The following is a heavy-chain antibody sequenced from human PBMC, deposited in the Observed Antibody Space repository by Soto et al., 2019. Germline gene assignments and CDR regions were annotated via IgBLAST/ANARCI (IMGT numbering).Heavy chain of an antibody. CDR2: IKQNGSEK. Sequence: EVQLVESGGGLVQPGGSLRLSCAGSGFTFSRFWMSWVRQAPGKGLEWVANIKQNGSEKYYVDSVKGRFTISRDNAKNSLYLRMNSLRAEDTAVYYCARALCSETDELWGQGTLVTVSS. CDR3: ARALCSETDEL. CDR1: GFTFSRFW. D-gene: IGHD6-19*01. J-gene: IGHJ4*02. V-gene: IGHV3-7*01.